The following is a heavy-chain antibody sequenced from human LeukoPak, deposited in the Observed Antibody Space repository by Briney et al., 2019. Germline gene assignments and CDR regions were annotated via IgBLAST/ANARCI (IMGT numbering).Heavy chain of an antibody. J-gene: IGHJ5*02. V-gene: IGHV5-51*01. D-gene: IGHD4-17*01. CDR3: ARGAYGDYAGDWFDP. CDR1: GYSFTSYW. Sequence: GESLKISCKGSGYSFTSYWIGWVRQMPGKGLEWMGIIYPGDSDTRYSPSFQGQVTISADKSISTAYLQWSSLKASDTAMYYCARGAYGDYAGDWFDPWGQGTLVTAFS. CDR2: IYPGDSDT.